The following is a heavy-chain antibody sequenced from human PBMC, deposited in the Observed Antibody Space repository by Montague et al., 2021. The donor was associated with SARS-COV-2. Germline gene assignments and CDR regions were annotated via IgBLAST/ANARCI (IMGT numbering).Heavy chain of an antibody. Sequence: VKPTQTLTLTCTFSRFSLSTSGMCVSWIRQPPGRALEWLALIDWDDYKYYSTSLKTRLTISKDTSKNQVVLTMTNMDPVDTATYYCARISAWYSSGWSAFDYWGQGTLVTVSS. CDR2: IDWDDYK. D-gene: IGHD6-19*01. J-gene: IGHJ4*02. CDR3: ARISAWYSSGWSAFDY. V-gene: IGHV2-70*01. CDR1: RFSLSTSGMC.